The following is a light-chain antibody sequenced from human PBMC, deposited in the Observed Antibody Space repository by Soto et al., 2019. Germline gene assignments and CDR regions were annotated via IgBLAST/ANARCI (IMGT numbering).Light chain of an antibody. CDR3: QQYGSSRFT. V-gene: IGKV3-20*01. J-gene: IGKJ3*01. CDR1: QSVSSTS. CDR2: GTS. Sequence: DIVLTQSPGTLSLSPGERATLSCRASQSVSSTSLAWYQQKPGQAPRLLIYGTSTRATGIPDRFSGSGSGTDFTLTISRREHEDFAVYYCQQYGSSRFTFGPGTKVDIK.